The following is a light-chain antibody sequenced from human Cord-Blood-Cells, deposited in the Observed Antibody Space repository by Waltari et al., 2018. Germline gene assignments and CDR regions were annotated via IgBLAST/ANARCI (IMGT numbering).Light chain of an antibody. Sequence: QMTQPPSTLSASVGERVTITCRTSQSISSWLAWYQQKPGKAPKLLIYDASSLESGVPSRFSGSGSWTEFTLTISILQPDDFATYYCQQYNSYPYTFGQGTKLDIK. CDR2: DAS. CDR3: QQYNSYPYT. J-gene: IGKJ2*01. CDR1: QSISSW. V-gene: IGKV1-5*01.